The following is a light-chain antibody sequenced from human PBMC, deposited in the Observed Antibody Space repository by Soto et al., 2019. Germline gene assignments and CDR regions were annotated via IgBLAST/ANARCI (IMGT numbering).Light chain of an antibody. J-gene: IGLJ3*02. CDR3: LLSYRGAWV. CDR1: TGPVNSGHY. V-gene: IGLV7-46*01. Sequence: QAVVTQEPSLTVSPGGTVTLTCGSSTGPVNSGHYPYWFQQKPGQAPRTLIYETSNKHSWTPARFSASLLGGKAALTLSGAQSEDEADYYCLLSYRGAWVFGGGTKLTVL. CDR2: ETS.